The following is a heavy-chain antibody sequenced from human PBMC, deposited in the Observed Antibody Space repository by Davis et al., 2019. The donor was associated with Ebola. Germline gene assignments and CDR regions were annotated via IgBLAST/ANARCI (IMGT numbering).Heavy chain of an antibody. V-gene: IGHV3-74*01. Sequence: PGRSLRLSCAASAFTFSNYWMYWVRQAPGEGLMCVSRINSDGTFTTYADSVKGRFTISRDNAKNTLYLQMNSMRAEDTAVYYCARVLAARPWYFDLWGRGTLVTVSS. CDR1: AFTFSNYW. CDR3: ARVLAARPWYFDL. CDR2: INSDGTFT. J-gene: IGHJ2*01. D-gene: IGHD6-6*01.